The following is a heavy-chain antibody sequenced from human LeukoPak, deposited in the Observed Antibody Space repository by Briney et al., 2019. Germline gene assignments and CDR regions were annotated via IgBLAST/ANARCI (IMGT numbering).Heavy chain of an antibody. CDR1: GGTFSSYA. CDR2: IIPIFGTA. Sequence: GSSVKVSCKASGGTFSSYAISWVRQAPGQGLEWMGGIIPIFGTANYAQKFQGRVTITTDESTSTAYMELSSLRSEDMAVYYCARDSSGGLRGYFDHWGQGTLVPVSS. J-gene: IGHJ4*02. D-gene: IGHD3-10*01. CDR3: ARDSSGGLRGYFDH. V-gene: IGHV1-69*05.